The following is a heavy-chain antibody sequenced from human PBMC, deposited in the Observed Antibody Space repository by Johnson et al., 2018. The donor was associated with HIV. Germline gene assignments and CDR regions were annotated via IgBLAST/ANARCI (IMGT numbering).Heavy chain of an antibody. CDR2: ISYDGSNK. CDR3: AREDGSGSYFYHAFDI. J-gene: IGHJ3*02. Sequence: QVQLVESGGGVVQPGRSLRLSCAASGFTFSSYGMHWVRQAPGKGLEWVAVISYDGSNKYYVDSVKGRLTIFRDNSKNTLYLQMNSLRAEDTAVYYCAREDGSGSYFYHAFDIWGQGTMVTVSS. CDR1: GFTFSSYG. V-gene: IGHV3-30*03. D-gene: IGHD3-10*01.